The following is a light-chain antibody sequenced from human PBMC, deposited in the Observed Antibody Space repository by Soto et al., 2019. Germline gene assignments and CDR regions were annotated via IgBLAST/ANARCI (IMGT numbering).Light chain of an antibody. CDR1: QFISNS. V-gene: IGKV3-15*01. CDR2: GAS. Sequence: EIVMTQSPATLSVSPGERVTLSCRASQFISNSLAWYQQRPGQPPRLLIYGASTRAAGISARFSGSGSGTEFTLTISSLQSEDFAVYYCQQYYRWPQTFGQGTKVDI. CDR3: QQYYRWPQT. J-gene: IGKJ1*01.